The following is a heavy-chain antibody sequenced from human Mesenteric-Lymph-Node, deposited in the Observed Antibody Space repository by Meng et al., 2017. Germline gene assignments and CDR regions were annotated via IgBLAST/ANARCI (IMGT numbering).Heavy chain of an antibody. J-gene: IGHJ2*01. CDR1: GGSISSGGFY. V-gene: IGHV4-31*03. CDR2: IYYSGST. D-gene: IGHD7-27*01. CDR3: ATVPGLGIHWYFDL. Sequence: QVQRQESGPGLVKPSQTLSLTCTVSGGSISSGGFYWSWIRQHPGKGLEWIGYIYYSGSTYYNPSLRSRVAISIDTSKNQFSLKLNSLTAADTAVYYCATVPGLGIHWYFDLWGRGTLVTVSS.